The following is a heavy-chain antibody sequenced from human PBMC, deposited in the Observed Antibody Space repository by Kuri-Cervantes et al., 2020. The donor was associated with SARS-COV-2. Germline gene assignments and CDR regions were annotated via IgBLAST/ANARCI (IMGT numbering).Heavy chain of an antibody. Sequence: GESLKISCAASGFTFSSYGMHWVRQAPGKGLEWVAVISYDGSNKYYADSVKGRFTISRDNSKNTLYLQMNSLRAEDTAVYYCAGVRDEYSSSSPLDYWGQGTLVTVSS. J-gene: IGHJ4*02. CDR1: GFTFSSYG. V-gene: IGHV3-30*03. D-gene: IGHD6-6*01. CDR2: ISYDGSNK. CDR3: AGVRDEYSSSSPLDY.